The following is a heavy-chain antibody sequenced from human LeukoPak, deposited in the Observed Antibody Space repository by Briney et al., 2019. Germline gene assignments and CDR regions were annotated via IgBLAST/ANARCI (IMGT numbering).Heavy chain of an antibody. D-gene: IGHD2-21*02. CDR2: IYHSGNT. J-gene: IGHJ4*02. CDR3: ARVRVTPNTAIDY. CDR1: GGSIGTINLW. Sequence: SETLSLTCAVSGGSIGTINLWWTWVRQPPGKGLEWIGEIYHSGNTDYNPSLKSRVTISIDKSKNQFSLNLSSVTAADTAVYYCARVRVTPNTAIDYWGQGTLVTVSS. V-gene: IGHV4-4*02.